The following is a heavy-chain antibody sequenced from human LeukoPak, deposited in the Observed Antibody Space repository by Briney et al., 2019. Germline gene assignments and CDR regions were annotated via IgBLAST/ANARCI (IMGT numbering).Heavy chain of an antibody. D-gene: IGHD3-22*01. CDR2: IRYDGGET. V-gene: IGHV3-30*02. Sequence: GGPLRLSCGAPGFTFNRRGMHWVRQAPGKGLEWVAFIRYDGGETFYAASVKGRFTISRDNSKNTPNLQMNSLRAEDTAVYYCAKYGTYYYDSSGYYVIWGQGTLVTVSS. CDR3: AKYGTYYYDSSGYYVI. CDR1: GFTFNRRG. J-gene: IGHJ4*02.